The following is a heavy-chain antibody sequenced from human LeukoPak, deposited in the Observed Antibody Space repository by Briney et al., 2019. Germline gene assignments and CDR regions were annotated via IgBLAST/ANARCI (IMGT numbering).Heavy chain of an antibody. J-gene: IGHJ4*02. Sequence: SETLSLTCAVYDGSFSGYYWSWIRQPPGKGLEWIGEINHSGSTNYNPSLKSRVTISVDTSKNQFSLKLSSVTAADTAVYYCARGAAAAGTDYSGQGTLVTVSS. CDR1: DGSFSGYY. CDR2: INHSGST. CDR3: ARGAAAAGTDY. V-gene: IGHV4-34*01. D-gene: IGHD6-13*01.